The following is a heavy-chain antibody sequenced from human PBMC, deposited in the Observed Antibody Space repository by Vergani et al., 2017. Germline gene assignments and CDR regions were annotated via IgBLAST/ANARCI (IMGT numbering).Heavy chain of an antibody. CDR2: VDPEDGET. D-gene: IGHD6-13*01. CDR1: GGTFSSYA. Sequence: VQLVQSGAEVKKPGSSVKVSCKASGGTFSSYAISWVQQAPGKGLEWMGLVDPEDGETIYAEKFQGRVTITADTSTDPAYMELSSLRSEDTAVYYCATEKQQLYNWFDPWGQGTLVTVSS. V-gene: IGHV1-69-2*01. CDR3: ATEKQQLYNWFDP. J-gene: IGHJ5*02.